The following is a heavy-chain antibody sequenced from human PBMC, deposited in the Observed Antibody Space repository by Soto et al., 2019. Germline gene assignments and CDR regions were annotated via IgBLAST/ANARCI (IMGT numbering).Heavy chain of an antibody. CDR2: INPSGGST. V-gene: IGHV1-46*01. CDR3: ARGHGDYAYYYYGMDV. D-gene: IGHD4-17*01. Sequence: ASVKVSCKASGYTLTSYYMHWVRQAPGQGLEWMGIINPSGGSTSYAQKFQGRVTMTRDTSTSTVYMELSSLRSEDTAVYYCARGHGDYAYYYYGMDVWGQGTTVTVSS. CDR1: GYTLTSYY. J-gene: IGHJ6*02.